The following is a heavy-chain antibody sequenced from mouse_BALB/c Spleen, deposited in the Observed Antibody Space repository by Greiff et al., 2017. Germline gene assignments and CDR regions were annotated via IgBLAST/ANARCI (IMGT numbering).Heavy chain of an antibody. Sequence: VQLQQSGAELMKPGASVKISCKATGYTFSSYWIEWVKQRPGHGLEWIGEILPGSGSTNYNEKFKGKATFTADTSSNTAYMQLSSLTSEDSAVYYCARGYRYDGYYFDDWGQGTTLTVSS. CDR1: GYTFSSYW. CDR3: ARGYRYDGYYFDD. D-gene: IGHD2-14*01. V-gene: IGHV1-9*01. CDR2: ILPGSGST. J-gene: IGHJ2*01.